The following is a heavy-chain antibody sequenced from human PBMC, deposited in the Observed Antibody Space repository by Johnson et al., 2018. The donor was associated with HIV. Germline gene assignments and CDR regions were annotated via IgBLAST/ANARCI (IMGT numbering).Heavy chain of an antibody. V-gene: IGHV3-30-3*01. Sequence: QVQLVESGGGVVQPGRSLRLSCAAYGFTFSSYAMHWVRQAPGKGLDWVAVISYDGSNKYYADSVKGRFTISRDNFKNTLYLQMKSLRAEDTAVYYCAKVGGSHDYVWGSYPGNWGQGTMVIVSS. J-gene: IGHJ3*01. CDR2: ISYDGSNK. D-gene: IGHD3-16*02. CDR3: AKVGGSHDYVWGSYPGN. CDR1: GFTFSSYA.